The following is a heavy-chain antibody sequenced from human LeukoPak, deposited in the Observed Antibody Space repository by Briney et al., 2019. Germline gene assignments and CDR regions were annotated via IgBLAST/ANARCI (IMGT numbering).Heavy chain of an antibody. J-gene: IGHJ6*03. D-gene: IGHD3-3*01. CDR3: AREYYDFWSGYYPAWYYYYYMDV. CDR2: ISSSSSTI. V-gene: IGHV3-48*01. CDR1: GFTLSSYE. Sequence: PGGSLRLSCAASGFTLSSYEMNWVRQAPGKGLEWVSYISSSSSTIYYADSVKGRFTISRDNAKNSLYLQMNSLRAEDTAVYYCAREYYDFWSGYYPAWYYYYYMDVWGKGTTVTVSS.